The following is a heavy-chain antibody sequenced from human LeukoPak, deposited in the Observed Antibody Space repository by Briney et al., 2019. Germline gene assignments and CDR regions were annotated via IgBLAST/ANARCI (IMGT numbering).Heavy chain of an antibody. D-gene: IGHD3-10*01. V-gene: IGHV4-4*07. CDR2: IYTSGST. Sequence: SETLSLTCTVSGGSISSYYWSWVRQPAGKGGEWIGRIYTSGSTNYNPSLKSRVTMSVDTSKNQSSLKLSSVTAADTAVYYCARDAGFGELSPFDYSGQGTLVTVSS. J-gene: IGHJ4*02. CDR3: ARDAGFGELSPFDY. CDR1: GGSISSYY.